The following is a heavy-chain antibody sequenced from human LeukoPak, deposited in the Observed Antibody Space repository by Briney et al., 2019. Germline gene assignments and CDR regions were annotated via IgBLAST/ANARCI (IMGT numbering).Heavy chain of an antibody. V-gene: IGHV3-23*01. Sequence: PGGSLRLSCAASGFTFSSYAMSWVRQAPGKGLEWVSAISGSGGSTYYADSVKGRFTISRDNSKNTLYLQMNSLRAEDTAVYYCARESSTSTTYLDAFDIWGQGTMVTVSS. CDR1: GFTFSSYA. J-gene: IGHJ3*02. CDR2: ISGSGGST. D-gene: IGHD2-2*01. CDR3: ARESSTSTTYLDAFDI.